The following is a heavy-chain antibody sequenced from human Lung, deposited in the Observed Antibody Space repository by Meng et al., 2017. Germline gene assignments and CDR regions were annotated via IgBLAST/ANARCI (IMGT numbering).Heavy chain of an antibody. CDR3: ARDLNGDRGIYFDY. D-gene: IGHD3-10*01. J-gene: IGHJ4*02. V-gene: IGHV1-3*01. Sequence: QVQLGQSGGEVKKPGAAGKGSGKTSGYTFTNYVIHGVRQAPGQRLEWMGWIRVGNDETHYSQKFQGRVTISRDTSASTAYMELSSLRSEDTAIYYCARDLNGDRGIYFDYWGQGTLVTVSS. CDR2: IRVGNDET. CDR1: GYTFTNYV.